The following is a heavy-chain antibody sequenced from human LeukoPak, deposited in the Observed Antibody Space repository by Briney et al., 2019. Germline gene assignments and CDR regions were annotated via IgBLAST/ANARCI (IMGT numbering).Heavy chain of an antibody. CDR3: ASYTLTTPYFFDY. CDR2: IKSKVAGGTT. J-gene: IGHJ4*02. D-gene: IGHD4-17*01. V-gene: IGHV3-15*07. CDR1: GFTFSNAW. Sequence: GGSLRLSCVVSGFTFSNAWMNWVRQAPGKGLEWVGRIKSKVAGGTTDYAAPVKGRFTTSRDDSKNTLYLQMNSLKTEDTAVYYCASYTLTTPYFFDYWGQGTLVTVSS.